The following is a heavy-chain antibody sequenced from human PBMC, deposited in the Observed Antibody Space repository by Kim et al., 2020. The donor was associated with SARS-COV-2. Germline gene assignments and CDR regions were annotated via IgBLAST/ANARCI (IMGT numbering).Heavy chain of an antibody. J-gene: IGHJ6*02. CDR2: ISGSGGST. D-gene: IGHD1-26*01. Sequence: GGSLRLSCAASGFTFSSYAMSWVRQAPGKGLEWVSAISGSGGSTYYADSVKGRFTISRDNSKNTLYLQMNSLRAEDTAVYYCAKGGPHGRAKYYYYGMDVWGQGTTVTVSS. V-gene: IGHV3-23*01. CDR3: AKGGPHGRAKYYYYGMDV. CDR1: GFTFSSYA.